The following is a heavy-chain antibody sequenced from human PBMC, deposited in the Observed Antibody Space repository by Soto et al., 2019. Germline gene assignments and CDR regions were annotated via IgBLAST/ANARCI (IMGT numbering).Heavy chain of an antibody. J-gene: IGHJ4*02. D-gene: IGHD3-9*01. CDR2: IIPIFGTA. CDR3: ASSLRYFDWLFLFDY. CDR1: GGSFSIYA. V-gene: IGHV1-69*13. Sequence: SVKLSCKASGGSFSIYAISWVRQAPGQGLEWMGGIIPIFGTANYAQKFQGRVTITADESTSTAYMELSSLRSEDTAVYYCASSLRYFDWLFLFDYWGQGTLVTVSS.